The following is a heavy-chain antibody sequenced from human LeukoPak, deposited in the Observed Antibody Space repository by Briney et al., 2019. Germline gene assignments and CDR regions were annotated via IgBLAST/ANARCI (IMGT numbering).Heavy chain of an antibody. D-gene: IGHD6-13*01. Sequence: GRSLRLSCAASGFTFSSYSIHWVRQAPGKGLEWVAVISYDGSNKYYADSVKGRFTISRDNARNSLYLQMNSLRAEDTAVYYCARTAIAAAAFYNWFDSWGQGTLVTVSS. V-gene: IGHV3-30*03. CDR3: ARTAIAAAAFYNWFDS. CDR2: ISYDGSNK. J-gene: IGHJ5*01. CDR1: GFTFSSYS.